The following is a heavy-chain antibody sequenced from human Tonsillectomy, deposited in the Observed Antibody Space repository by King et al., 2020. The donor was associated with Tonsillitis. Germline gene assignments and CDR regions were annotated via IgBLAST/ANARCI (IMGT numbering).Heavy chain of an antibody. Sequence: VQLVESGGGLVQPGGSLRLSCEGSGFTFRTYGMSWVRQAPGKGLEWVSGVSGDGGRTYDADSVKGRFTISRVNSKNTLYLQMNSLRVEDTAVYYCARSQGYSDSTGYLWGQGTLVTVSS. CDR1: GFTFRTYG. V-gene: IGHV3-23*04. D-gene: IGHD3-16*02. CDR3: ARSQGYSDSTGYL. CDR2: VSGDGGRT. J-gene: IGHJ5*02.